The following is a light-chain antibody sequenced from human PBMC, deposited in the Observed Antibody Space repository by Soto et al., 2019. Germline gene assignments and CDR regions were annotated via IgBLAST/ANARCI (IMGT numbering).Light chain of an antibody. V-gene: IGKV3D-15*01. CDR3: QEYNAWPIT. J-gene: IGKJ5*01. CDR2: GAS. CDR1: QSINRD. Sequence: EIVITQSPSTLSVPPGESATLSCRASQSINRDLSWYVQKPGQAPRRVIYGASTWGTGDPPRFTGSGSGTEFTLTISSLRSEDFAVYYCQEYNAWPITFGQGARLEIK.